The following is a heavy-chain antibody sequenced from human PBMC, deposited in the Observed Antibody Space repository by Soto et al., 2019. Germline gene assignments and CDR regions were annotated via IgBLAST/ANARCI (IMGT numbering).Heavy chain of an antibody. CDR1: GFTFSSYG. CDR3: AKDLWGLQQLGYDAFDI. J-gene: IGHJ3*02. V-gene: IGHV3-30*18. CDR2: ISYDGSNK. D-gene: IGHD6-13*01. Sequence: QVQLVESGGGVVQPGRSLRLSCAASGFTFSSYGMHWVRQAPGKGLEWVAVISYDGSNKYYADSVKGRFTISRDNSKNTLYLQMNSLRAEDTAVYYCAKDLWGLQQLGYDAFDIWGQGTMVTVSS.